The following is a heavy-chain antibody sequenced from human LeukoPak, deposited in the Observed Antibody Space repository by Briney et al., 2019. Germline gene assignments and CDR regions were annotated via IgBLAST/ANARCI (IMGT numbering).Heavy chain of an antibody. Sequence: GASVKVSCKASGYTFTSYGINWVRQATGQGLEWMGWMNPNSGNTGYAQKFQGRVTMTRNTSISTAYMELSSLRSEDTAVYYCARWRSSSGWYRTEGAFDIWGQGTMVTVSS. CDR1: GYTFTSYG. CDR2: MNPNSGNT. D-gene: IGHD6-19*01. V-gene: IGHV1-8*02. CDR3: ARWRSSSGWYRTEGAFDI. J-gene: IGHJ3*02.